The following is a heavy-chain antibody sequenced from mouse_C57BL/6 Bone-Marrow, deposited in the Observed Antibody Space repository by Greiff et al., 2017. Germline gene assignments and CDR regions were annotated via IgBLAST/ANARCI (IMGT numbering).Heavy chain of an antibody. Sequence: EVKVVESGGGLVQPGGSLSLSCAASGFTFTDYYMSWVRQPPGKALEWLGFIRNKANGYTTEYSASVKGRFTIARDNSQSILYLQMNALRAEDSATYYCARGGLLRRYLDYWGQGTTLTVSS. D-gene: IGHD2-3*01. J-gene: IGHJ2*01. CDR2: IRNKANGYTT. CDR1: GFTFTDYY. V-gene: IGHV7-3*01. CDR3: ARGGLLRRYLDY.